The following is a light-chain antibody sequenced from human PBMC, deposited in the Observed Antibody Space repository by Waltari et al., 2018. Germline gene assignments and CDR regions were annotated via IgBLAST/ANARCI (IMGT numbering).Light chain of an antibody. J-gene: IGKJ4*01. V-gene: IGKV3-11*01. CDR1: QTASSY. Sequence: ETVLTQSPATLSLSPGDRATLPCRASQTASSYLAWYQQKPGQAPRLLIYDASNRATGIPARFSGSGSGTDFTLTISSLEPEDFAVYYCQQRSNWPPTFGGGTKVEIK. CDR2: DAS. CDR3: QQRSNWPPT.